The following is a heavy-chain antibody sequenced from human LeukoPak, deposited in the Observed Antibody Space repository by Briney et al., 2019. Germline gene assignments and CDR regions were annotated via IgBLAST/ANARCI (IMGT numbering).Heavy chain of an antibody. CDR2: IIPIFGIA. V-gene: IGHV1-69*04. Sequence: SVKVSCKASGGTFSSYAISWVRRAPGQGLEWMGRIIPIFGIANYAQKFQGRVTITADKSTSTAYMELSSLRSEDTAVYYCARGGCSSTSCYYYGMDVWGQGTTVTVSS. CDR1: GGTFSSYA. J-gene: IGHJ6*02. CDR3: ARGGCSSTSCYYYGMDV. D-gene: IGHD2-2*01.